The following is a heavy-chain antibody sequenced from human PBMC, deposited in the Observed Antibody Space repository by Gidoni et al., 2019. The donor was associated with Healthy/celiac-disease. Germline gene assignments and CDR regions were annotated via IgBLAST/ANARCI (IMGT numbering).Heavy chain of an antibody. J-gene: IGHJ5*02. CDR3: AKEGVTTVVWLARNWFDP. V-gene: IGHV3-30*02. CDR1: GFPFSSYG. Sequence: QVQLVESGGGVVQPGGSLSLSCAASGFPFSSYGMHWVRQAPGKGLEWVAFIRYDGSNKYYADSVKGRFTISRDNSKNTLYLQMNSLRAEDTAVYYCAKEGVTTVVWLARNWFDPWGQGTLVTVSS. CDR2: IRYDGSNK. D-gene: IGHD4-17*01.